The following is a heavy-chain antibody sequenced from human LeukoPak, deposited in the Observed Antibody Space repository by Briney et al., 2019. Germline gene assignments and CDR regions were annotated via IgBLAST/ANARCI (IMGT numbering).Heavy chain of an antibody. V-gene: IGHV4-34*01. D-gene: IGHD6-13*01. J-gene: IGHJ3*02. CDR3: ARHKRNSSSWFRADAAFDI. CDR1: GGSFSGYY. Sequence: SETLSLTCAVYGGSFSGYYWSWIRQPPGKGLEWIGEINHSGSTNYNPSLKSRVTISVDTSKNQFSLKLSSVTAADTAVYYCARHKRNSSSWFRADAAFDIWGQGTMVTVSS. CDR2: INHSGST.